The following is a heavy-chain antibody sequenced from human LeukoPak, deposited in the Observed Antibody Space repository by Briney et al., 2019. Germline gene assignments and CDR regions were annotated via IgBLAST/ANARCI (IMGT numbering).Heavy chain of an antibody. J-gene: IGHJ4*02. CDR1: GGSISGSSYY. CDR2: IYYSGIT. CDR3: ARAQLTSFDH. D-gene: IGHD6-13*01. V-gene: IGHV4-39*01. Sequence: SETLSLTCTVSGGSISGSSYYWGWIRQPPGKGLEWIGTIYYSGITYYNPALKSRVTISVDTSKNQFSLKLSSVTAADTAVYSCARAQLTSFDHWGQGTLVTVSS.